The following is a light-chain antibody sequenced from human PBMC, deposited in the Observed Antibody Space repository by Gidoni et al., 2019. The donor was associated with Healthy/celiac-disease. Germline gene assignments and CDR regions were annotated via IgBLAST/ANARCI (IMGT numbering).Light chain of an antibody. J-gene: IGKJ4*01. CDR2: DAS. V-gene: IGKV1D-8*03. Sequence: IGLTQYPSLLSASTGDRVTISCRMSQDISSYLAWYQQKPGKAPKLLIYDASNLETGVPSRFSGSGSGTDFTLTISSLQPEDIATYYCQQYDNLPLTFGGGTKVEIK. CDR3: QQYDNLPLT. CDR1: QDISSY.